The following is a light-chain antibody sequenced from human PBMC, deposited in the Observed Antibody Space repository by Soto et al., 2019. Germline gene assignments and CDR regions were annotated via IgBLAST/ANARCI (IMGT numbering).Light chain of an antibody. J-gene: IGKJ1*01. CDR3: EQYGISPTT. CDR1: QSVTSSY. V-gene: IGKV3-20*01. CDR2: GAS. Sequence: EIVLTLSPVALSLSTKEIATLSFMASQSVTSSYLAWWQQKPGQAPRLLIYGASSRATGIPDRFSGSGSGTDFTLTISRFEPEDFTVYICEQYGISPTTFCQGTIADIK.